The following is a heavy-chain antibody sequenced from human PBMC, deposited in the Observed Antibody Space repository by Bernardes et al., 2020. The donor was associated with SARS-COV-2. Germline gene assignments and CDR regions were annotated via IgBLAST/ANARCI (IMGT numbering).Heavy chain of an antibody. J-gene: IGHJ4*02. CDR2: IYYSGST. V-gene: IGHV4-34*01. D-gene: IGHD6-13*01. Sequence: LSLTCAVYGGSLSGYYWNWIRQPPGKGLEYIGSIYYSGSTSYNPSLRSRVTISVDTSKNQFSLKLTSVTAADTAVYYCATSSPAAPYYFDSWGQGTLVTVSS. CDR1: GGSLSGYY. CDR3: ATSSPAAPYYFDS.